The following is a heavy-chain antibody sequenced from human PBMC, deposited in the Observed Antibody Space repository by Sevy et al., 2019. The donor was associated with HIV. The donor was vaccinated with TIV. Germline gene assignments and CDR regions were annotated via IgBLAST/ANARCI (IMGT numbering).Heavy chain of an antibody. Sequence: GGFLRLSCAASGFTFSIFDLDWVRQAPGKGLEWVSYIRGSSGSYMPYYADSVKGRFTISRTNAKNSLYLQMNSLRDEDTAVYYCTRNRGYHTFDHWGQGTLVTVSS. J-gene: IGHJ4*02. CDR2: IRGSSGSY. CDR1: GFTFSIFD. CDR3: TRNRGYHTFDH. V-gene: IGHV3-48*02. D-gene: IGHD5-12*01.